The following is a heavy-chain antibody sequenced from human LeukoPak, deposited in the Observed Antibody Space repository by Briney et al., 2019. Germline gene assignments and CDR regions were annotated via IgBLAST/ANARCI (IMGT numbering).Heavy chain of an antibody. CDR1: GGTFSSYA. V-gene: IGHV1-69*04. J-gene: IGHJ4*02. CDR3: AREDPTVMFDY. D-gene: IGHD1-1*01. Sequence: SVKVSCKASGGTFSSYAISWVRQAHGQGLEWMGRIIPIFGIANYAQKFQGRVTITADKSTSTAYMELSSLRSEDTAVYYCAREDPTVMFDYWGQGTLVTVSS. CDR2: IIPIFGIA.